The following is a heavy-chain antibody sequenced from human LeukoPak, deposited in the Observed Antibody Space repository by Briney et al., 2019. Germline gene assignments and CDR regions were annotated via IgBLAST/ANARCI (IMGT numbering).Heavy chain of an antibody. J-gene: IGHJ1*01. CDR2: ISYDGSNK. V-gene: IGHV3-30*18. D-gene: IGHD6-13*01. CDR1: GFTFISYG. CDR3: AKDTGVSSWYVFHH. Sequence: GGSLRLSCAASGFTFISYGMHWVRQAPGKGLEWVAVISYDGSNKYYADSVKGRFTISRDNSKNTLYLQMNSLRAEDTAVYYCAKDTGVSSWYVFHHWGQGTLVTVSS.